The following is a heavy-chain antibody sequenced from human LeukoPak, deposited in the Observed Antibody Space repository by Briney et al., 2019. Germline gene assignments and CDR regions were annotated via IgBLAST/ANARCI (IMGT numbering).Heavy chain of an antibody. Sequence: SETLSLTCTVSGGSISSSSYYWGWVRQPPGKGLEWIGSIYYSGSTYYNPSLKSRLTMSVDTSKNQFSLKLSSVTAADTAVYYCASYCSGGTCYLGFDYWGQGTLVTVSS. J-gene: IGHJ4*02. V-gene: IGHV4-39*01. CDR2: IYYSGST. CDR3: ASYCSGGTCYLGFDY. D-gene: IGHD2-15*01. CDR1: GGSISSSSYY.